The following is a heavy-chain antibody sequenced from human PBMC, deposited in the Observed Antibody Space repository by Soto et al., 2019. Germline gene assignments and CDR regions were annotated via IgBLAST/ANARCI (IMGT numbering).Heavy chain of an antibody. V-gene: IGHV3-30*03. CDR1: GFTFSSYG. CDR3: AREAYCSGGSCYPAYYYYYMDV. Sequence: GGSLRLSCAASGFTFSSYGMHWVRQAPGKGLEWVAVISYDGSNKYYADSVKGRFTISRDNAKNSLYLQMNSLRAEDTAVYYCAREAYCSGGSCYPAYYYYYMDVWGKGTTVTVSS. D-gene: IGHD2-15*01. CDR2: ISYDGSNK. J-gene: IGHJ6*03.